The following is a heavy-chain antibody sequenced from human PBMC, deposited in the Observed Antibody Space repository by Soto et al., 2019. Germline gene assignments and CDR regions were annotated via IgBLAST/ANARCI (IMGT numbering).Heavy chain of an antibody. V-gene: IGHV1-3*04. CDR1: GYTFTHYA. Sequence: QVQLVQSGAEVKQPGASVKVSCKSSGYTFTHYAMHWVRQAPGQGLEWLGWINTDNGNTAFSQKFQGRVSITMDTSASTAYVDLSSLISEDTAVYYCARQGDSRILRDTFDIWGQGTWVTVAS. CDR3: ARQGDSRILRDTFDI. CDR2: INTDNGNT. J-gene: IGHJ3*02. D-gene: IGHD2-8*01.